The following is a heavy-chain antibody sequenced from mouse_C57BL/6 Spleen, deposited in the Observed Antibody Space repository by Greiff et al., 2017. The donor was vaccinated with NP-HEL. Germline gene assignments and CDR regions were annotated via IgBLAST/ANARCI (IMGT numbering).Heavy chain of an antibody. Sequence: VQLQQSGAELARPGASVKMSCKASGYTFTSYTIHWVKQRPGQGLEWIGYINPSSGYTKYNQKFKDKAPLTADKSSSTAYMQLSSLTSEDSAVYYCARDGYWGQGTTLTVSS. V-gene: IGHV1-4*01. CDR1: GYTFTSYT. J-gene: IGHJ2*01. CDR3: ARDGY. CDR2: INPSSGYT.